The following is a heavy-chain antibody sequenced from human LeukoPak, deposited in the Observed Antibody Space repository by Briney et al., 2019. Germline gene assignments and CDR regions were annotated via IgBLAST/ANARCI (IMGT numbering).Heavy chain of an antibody. CDR3: AREHLEQLVVDY. Sequence: PGGSLRLSCAASGFTFSGFGMNWVRQAPGKGLEWVSSISSSSSYIYYADSVKGRFTISRDNAKNSLYLQMNSLRAEDTAVYYCAREHLEQLVVDYWGQGTLVTVSS. CDR1: GFTFSGFG. J-gene: IGHJ4*02. V-gene: IGHV3-21*01. CDR2: ISSSSSYI. D-gene: IGHD6-6*01.